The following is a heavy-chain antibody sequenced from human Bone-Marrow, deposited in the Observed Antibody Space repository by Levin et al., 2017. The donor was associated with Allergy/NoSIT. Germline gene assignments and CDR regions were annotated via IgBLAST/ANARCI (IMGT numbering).Heavy chain of an antibody. V-gene: IGHV5-51*01. CDR3: ARHGGFCSGGSCYGGNYYYDMDV. J-gene: IGHJ6*02. Sequence: GGSLRLSCKGSGYTFTNYWIAWVRQIPGKGLEWMGSFYPGDSETRDNPSFQGQVTISADKSITTAYLQWGPLKASDTAIYYCARHGGFCSGGSCYGGNYYYDMDVWGQGTTVIVS. CDR1: GYTFTNYW. D-gene: IGHD2-15*01. CDR2: FYPGDSET.